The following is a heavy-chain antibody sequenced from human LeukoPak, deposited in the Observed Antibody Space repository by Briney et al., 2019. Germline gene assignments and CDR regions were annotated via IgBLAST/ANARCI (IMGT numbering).Heavy chain of an antibody. Sequence: SETLSLTCSVSGDSINNYYWNWIRQPPGRGLEWIGYIYYSGSTNYNPSLKSRVTISVDTSKNQFSLKLSSVTAADTAMYYCAISSNYYVTPHWYFDLWGRGALVTVSS. CDR1: GDSINNYY. CDR3: AISSNYYVTPHWYFDL. J-gene: IGHJ2*01. V-gene: IGHV4-59*12. D-gene: IGHD3-10*02. CDR2: IYYSGST.